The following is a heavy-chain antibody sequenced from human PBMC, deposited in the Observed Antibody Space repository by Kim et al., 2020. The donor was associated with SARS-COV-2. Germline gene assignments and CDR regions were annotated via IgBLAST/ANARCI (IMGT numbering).Heavy chain of an antibody. D-gene: IGHD3-16*01. J-gene: IGHJ4*02. V-gene: IGHV5-51*01. Sequence: RYRPAFQDQVPVSADKSTTPAYLQWSSLKASDTAMYYCARSAGPYDYYFDYWGQGTLVTVSS. CDR3: ARSAGPYDYYFDY.